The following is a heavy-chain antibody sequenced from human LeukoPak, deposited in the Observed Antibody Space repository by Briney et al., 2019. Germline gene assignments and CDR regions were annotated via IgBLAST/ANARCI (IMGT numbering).Heavy chain of an antibody. V-gene: IGHV5-51*01. D-gene: IGHD3-22*01. CDR3: SSRITHYYDSSGYYGGLDY. CDR1: GYSFTSYW. Sequence: GESLKISCKGSGYSFTSYWIGWVRHMPGKGLEWMGIIYPGDSDTRYSPSFQGQVTISADKSISTAYLQWSSLKASDTAMYYCSSRITHYYDSSGYYGGLDYWGQGTLVTVSS. J-gene: IGHJ4*02. CDR2: IYPGDSDT.